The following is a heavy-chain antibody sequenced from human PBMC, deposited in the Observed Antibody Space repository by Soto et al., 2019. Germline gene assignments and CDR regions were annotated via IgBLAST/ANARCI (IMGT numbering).Heavy chain of an antibody. V-gene: IGHV4-4*07. J-gene: IGHJ5*02. D-gene: IGHD1-1*01. Sequence: SETLCLTCTISVASISAFYWSWIRKSAGKGLEWIGRIYATGTTDYNPSLKSRVMMSVDTSKKQFSLKLRSVTAADTAVYYCVRDGTKNLRDWFDPWGQGISVTVSS. CDR3: VRDGTKNLRDWFDP. CDR2: IYATGTT. CDR1: VASISAFY.